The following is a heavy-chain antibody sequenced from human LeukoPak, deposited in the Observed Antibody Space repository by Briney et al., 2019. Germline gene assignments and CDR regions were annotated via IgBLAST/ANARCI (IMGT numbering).Heavy chain of an antibody. D-gene: IGHD3-9*01. V-gene: IGHV4-39*01. CDR3: ARLSRYSDWSLPEHFDY. Sequence: PSETLSLTCTVSGGSISSSSYYWGWIRQPPGKGLEWIGSIYYSGSTYYNPSLKSRVTISVDTSKNQFSLKLSSVTAADTAVYYCARLSRYSDWSLPEHFDYWGQGTLVTVSS. J-gene: IGHJ4*02. CDR2: IYYSGST. CDR1: GGSISSSSYY.